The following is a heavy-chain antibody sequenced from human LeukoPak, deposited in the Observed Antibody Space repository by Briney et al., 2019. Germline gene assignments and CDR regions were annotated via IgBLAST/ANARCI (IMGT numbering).Heavy chain of an antibody. V-gene: IGHV1-2*02. Sequence: GASVKVSCKASGYTFTSYDINWVRQAPGQGLEWMGWINPNSGGTNYAQKFQGRVTMTRDTSISTAYMELSRLRSDDTAVYYCARVGRVRTNYYFDYWGQGTLVTVSS. CDR2: INPNSGGT. J-gene: IGHJ4*02. CDR3: ARVGRVRTNYYFDY. CDR1: GYTFTSYD.